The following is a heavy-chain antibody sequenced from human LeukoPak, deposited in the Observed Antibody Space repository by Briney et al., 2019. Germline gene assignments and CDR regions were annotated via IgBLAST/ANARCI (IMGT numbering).Heavy chain of an antibody. CDR2: IYYSGST. D-gene: IGHD6-13*01. CDR3: ARDRRIAVAVTPFDY. J-gene: IGHJ4*02. CDR1: GGSVSSDSYF. Sequence: SETLSLTCTVSGGSVSSDSYFWTWIRQPPGKGLEWIGYIYYSGSTNYNPSLKSRVTISLDTSKNQFSLRLSSVTAADTAMYYCARDRRIAVAVTPFDYWGQGTLVTVSS. V-gene: IGHV4-61*01.